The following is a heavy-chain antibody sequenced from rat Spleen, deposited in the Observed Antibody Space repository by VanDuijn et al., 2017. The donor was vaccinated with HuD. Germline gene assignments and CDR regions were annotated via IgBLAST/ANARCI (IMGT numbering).Heavy chain of an antibody. CDR2: ITYSGST. CDR1: VYSITTNY. J-gene: IGHJ3*01. V-gene: IGHV3-1*01. CDR3: ARRRGQVYNNYFDY. Sequence: EVQLQESGPGLVKPSQSLSLTCSVTVYSITTNYWDWIRKFPGNKMEWIGHITYSGSTSYNPSLKSRISITRDTSKNQFFLQLNSVTTEDTATYYCARRRGQVYNNYFDYWGQGTLVTVSS. D-gene: IGHD1-10*01.